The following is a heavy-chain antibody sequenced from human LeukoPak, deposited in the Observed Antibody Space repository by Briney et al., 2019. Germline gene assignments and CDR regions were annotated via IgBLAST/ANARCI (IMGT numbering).Heavy chain of an antibody. CDR2: ISYDAIIE. D-gene: IGHD6-13*01. Sequence: PGGSLRLSCAASGFPFSKYGMHWVRQAPGKGLEWVAVISYDAIIEYYADSVKGRFTISRDNSKNTLYLQMNSLRAEDTAVYYCAREVLVSTWYAIFDYWGQGTLVTVSS. CDR1: GFPFSKYG. CDR3: AREVLVSTWYAIFDY. V-gene: IGHV3-30*03. J-gene: IGHJ4*02.